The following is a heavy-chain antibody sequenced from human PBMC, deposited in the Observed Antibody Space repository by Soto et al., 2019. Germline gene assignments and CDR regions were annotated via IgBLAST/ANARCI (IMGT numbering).Heavy chain of an antibody. CDR3: ARANSNGSPEWFGTPTGYYGMDV. CDR1: GYTFTGYY. Sequence: ASVKVSFKAAGYTFTGYYMHWVRQAPGQGLEWMGWINPNSGGTNYAQKFQGWVTMTRDTSISTAYMELSRLRSDDTAVYYCARANSNGSPEWFGTPTGYYGMDVWGQGTTVTVSS. D-gene: IGHD3-10*01. CDR2: INPNSGGT. V-gene: IGHV1-2*04. J-gene: IGHJ6*02.